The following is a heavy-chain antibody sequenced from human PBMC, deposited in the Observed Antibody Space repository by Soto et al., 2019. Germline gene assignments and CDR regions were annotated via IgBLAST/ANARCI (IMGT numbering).Heavy chain of an antibody. D-gene: IGHD2-21*02. CDR1: GYIFTKYG. CDR3: ARLQLGGDRMLNWFDP. Sequence: QVPVVQSGPELKKPGASVKVSCKAQGYIFTKYGIGWVRQAPGHGLEWMGLTNVYNGDRKVAQKFQDRVSMTTDTATDTAYMELKSLRSGDTAVYYCARLQLGGDRMLNWFDPWGQGTLVTVSS. V-gene: IGHV1-18*01. J-gene: IGHJ5*02. CDR2: TNVYNGDR.